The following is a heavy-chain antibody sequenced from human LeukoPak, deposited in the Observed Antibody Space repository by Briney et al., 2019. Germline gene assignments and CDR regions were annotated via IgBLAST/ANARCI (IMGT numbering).Heavy chain of an antibody. CDR1: GFTFSSYA. CDR3: AKVAQEALGSLDY. Sequence: GGSLRLSCAASGFTFSSYAMTWVRQAPGKGLEWVSAISGGGGSTYYVDSVKGRFTISRDNSKNTLYLQMNSLRDEDTAVYYCAKVAQEALGSLDYWGQGTLVTVSS. CDR2: ISGGGGST. V-gene: IGHV3-23*01. D-gene: IGHD1-26*01. J-gene: IGHJ4*02.